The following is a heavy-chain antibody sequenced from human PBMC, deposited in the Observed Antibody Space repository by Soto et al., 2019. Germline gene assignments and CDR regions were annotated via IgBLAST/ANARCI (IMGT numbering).Heavy chain of an antibody. CDR3: ARASLRGFVVVTPEAGAFDV. CDR1: GYIFTSQW. V-gene: IGHV5-51*01. D-gene: IGHD2-2*01. CDR2: IYPGDSRT. Sequence: PGESLKISCKASGYIFTSQWIGWVRQMPGKGLEWIVIIYPGDSRTTYSPSFQGQVTISADKSISTAYLQWSSLKASDTAMYYCARASLRGFVVVTPEAGAFDVWGQGTVVTVSS. J-gene: IGHJ3*01.